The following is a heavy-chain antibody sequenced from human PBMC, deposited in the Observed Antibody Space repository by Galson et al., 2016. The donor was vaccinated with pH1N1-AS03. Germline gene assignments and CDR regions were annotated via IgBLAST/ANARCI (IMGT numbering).Heavy chain of an antibody. D-gene: IGHD5-18*01. Sequence: SLRLSCAASGFTFRTFSIYWVRQAPGKGLEYVSGISDNGINTYYADPVQARFTIPREQSKNTVYLQMSSIGTEDTAVYYCIKEGNRLQSRRADAFDIWGRGTMVTVSS. V-gene: IGHV3-64D*06. CDR3: IKEGNRLQSRRADAFDI. CDR1: GFTFRTFS. J-gene: IGHJ3*02. CDR2: ISDNGINT.